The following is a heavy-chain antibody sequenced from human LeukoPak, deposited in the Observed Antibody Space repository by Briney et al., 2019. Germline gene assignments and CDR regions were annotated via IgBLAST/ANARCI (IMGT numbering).Heavy chain of an antibody. CDR2: ISWNSGSI. V-gene: IGHV3-9*01. J-gene: IGHJ4*02. Sequence: PGGSLRLSCAASGFTFDDYAMHWVRQAPGKGLEWVSGISWNSGSIGYADSVKGRFTISRDNAKNSLYLQMNSLRAEDTALYYCAKDTGTALDYWGQGTLVTVSS. CDR3: AKDTGTALDY. D-gene: IGHD5-18*01. CDR1: GFTFDDYA.